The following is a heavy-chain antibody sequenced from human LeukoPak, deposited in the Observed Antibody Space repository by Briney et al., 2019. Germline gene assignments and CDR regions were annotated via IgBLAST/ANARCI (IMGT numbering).Heavy chain of an antibody. D-gene: IGHD3-22*01. V-gene: IGHV1-2*02. CDR1: GYTFTGYY. J-gene: IGHJ4*02. Sequence: GASVKVSCKASGYTFTGYYMHWVRQAPGQGLEWMGWINPNSGGTNYAQKFQGRVTVTRDTSISTAYMELSRLRSDDTAVYYCARVSNYYDSSGYYLEVNNYQDIDYWGQGTLVTVSS. CDR2: INPNSGGT. CDR3: ARVSNYYDSSGYYLEVNNYQDIDY.